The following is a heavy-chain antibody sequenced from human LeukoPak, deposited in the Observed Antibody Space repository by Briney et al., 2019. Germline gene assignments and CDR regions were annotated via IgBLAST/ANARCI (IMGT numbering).Heavy chain of an antibody. CDR3: ARESGSTCDY. CDR2: INPTSGGT. Sequence: ASVKVSCKASGNTFTDYYLHWVRQAPGQGLEWMAWINPTSGGTAYAQKFQGRVSVTRDTSINTAYMELSSLTSDDTAVYYCARESGSTCDYWGQGTLVTVSS. CDR1: GNTFTDYY. D-gene: IGHD6-13*01. V-gene: IGHV1-2*02. J-gene: IGHJ4*02.